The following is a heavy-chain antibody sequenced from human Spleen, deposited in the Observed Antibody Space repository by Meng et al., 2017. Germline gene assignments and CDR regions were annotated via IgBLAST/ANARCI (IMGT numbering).Heavy chain of an antibody. Sequence: SETLSLTCTVSGGSISSGDYYWSWIRQHPGKGLEWIGYIYYSGSTYYNPSLKSRITISLDTSKNQFSLKLSSVTAADTAVYYCARASHYYGSGNYYNPRYWGTFDIWGQGTMVTVSS. J-gene: IGHJ3*02. CDR1: GGSISSGDYY. CDR3: ARASHYYGSGNYYNPRYWGTFDI. V-gene: IGHV4-31*03. CDR2: IYYSGST. D-gene: IGHD3-10*01.